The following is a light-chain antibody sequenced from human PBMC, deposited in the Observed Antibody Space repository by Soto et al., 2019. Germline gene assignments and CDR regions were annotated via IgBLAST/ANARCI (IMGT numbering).Light chain of an antibody. CDR3: SSYTSSTTLKV. J-gene: IGLJ2*01. CDR2: DVS. Sequence: QSALTQPASVSGSPGQSITISCTETSSDVGGYNYVSWYQQHPGKAPKLIIYDVSNRPSGVSNRFSGSKSGNTASLTISGLQAEDEADYYCSSYTSSTTLKVFGGGTKVTVL. V-gene: IGLV2-14*01. CDR1: SSDVGGYNY.